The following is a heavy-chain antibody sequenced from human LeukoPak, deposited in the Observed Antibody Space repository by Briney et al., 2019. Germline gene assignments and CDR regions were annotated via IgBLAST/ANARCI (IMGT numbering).Heavy chain of an antibody. Sequence: GGSLRLSCAASGFTFSSYGMHWVRQAPGKGLEWVAVISYDGSNKYYADSVKGRFTISRDNSKNTLYLQMNSLITEDTALYYCAKDVASPYSSSWYEGRIDYWGQGTLVTVSS. D-gene: IGHD6-13*01. CDR2: ISYDGSNK. CDR1: GFTFSSYG. CDR3: AKDVASPYSSSWYEGRIDY. J-gene: IGHJ4*02. V-gene: IGHV3-30*18.